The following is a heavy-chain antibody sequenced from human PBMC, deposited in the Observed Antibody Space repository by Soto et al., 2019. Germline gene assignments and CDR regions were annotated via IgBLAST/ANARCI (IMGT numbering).Heavy chain of an antibody. CDR2: ITSTGGDT. CDR1: GFTFSNFV. Sequence: GGSLRLSCATSGFTFSNFVMRWVRQTPGKGLEWVSTITSTGGDTYYTDSVKGRFTISRDNSKNTLYLQMSSLRAEDTALYYCTKASSDRHHMDVWGQGTTVTVSS. V-gene: IGHV3-23*01. J-gene: IGHJ6*02. CDR3: TKASSDRHHMDV.